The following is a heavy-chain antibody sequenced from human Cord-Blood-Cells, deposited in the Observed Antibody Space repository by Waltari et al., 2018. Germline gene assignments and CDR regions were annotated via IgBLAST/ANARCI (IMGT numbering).Heavy chain of an antibody. CDR2: FDPEDGET. CDR1: GYTLTELS. CDR3: ATTPSLSGYSGYDFDY. D-gene: IGHD5-12*01. V-gene: IGHV1-24*01. Sequence: QVQLVQSGAEVKKPGASVKVCCTVSGYTLTELSMHWVRQAPGKGLEWMGGFDPEDGETIYAQKFQGRVTMTEDTSTDTAYMELSSLRSEDTAVYYCATTPSLSGYSGYDFDYWGQGTLVTVSS. J-gene: IGHJ4*02.